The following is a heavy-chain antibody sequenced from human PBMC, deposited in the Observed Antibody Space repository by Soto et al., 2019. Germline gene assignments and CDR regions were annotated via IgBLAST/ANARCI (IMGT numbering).Heavy chain of an antibody. CDR1: GGTXTVYA. V-gene: IGHV1-69*13. Sequence: SXKVSWMAAGGTXTVYAIGLVRQAPGQGLEWMGGIIPIFATANYAKKFQGRVTITADESARTAYMELSSLRSEHTPVYYCARSKIAAAGTDWFDPWGQGTLGTVS. D-gene: IGHD6-13*01. CDR3: ARSKIAAAGTDWFDP. CDR2: IIPIFATA. J-gene: IGHJ5*02.